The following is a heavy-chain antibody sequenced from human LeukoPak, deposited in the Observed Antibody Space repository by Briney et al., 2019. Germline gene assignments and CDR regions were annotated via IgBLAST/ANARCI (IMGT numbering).Heavy chain of an antibody. CDR1: GFTLSSYS. V-gene: IGHV3-48*04. Sequence: GGSLRLSCAASGFTLSSYSMNWVRQAPGKGLEWVSYISSSSSTIYYADSVEGRFTISRDNAKNSLYLQMNSLRAEDTAVYYCARAPVDYYDSSGYFDYWGQGTLVTVSS. CDR2: ISSSSSTI. CDR3: ARAPVDYYDSSGYFDY. D-gene: IGHD3-22*01. J-gene: IGHJ4*02.